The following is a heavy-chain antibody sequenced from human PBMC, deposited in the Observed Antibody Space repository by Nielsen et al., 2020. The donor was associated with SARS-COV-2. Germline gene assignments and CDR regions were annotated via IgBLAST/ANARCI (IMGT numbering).Heavy chain of an antibody. J-gene: IGHJ4*02. Sequence: GGSLRLSCRASGLIFGTYGMHWVRQAPGKGLEWVAVIWYDGSNKYYADSVKGRFTISRDNAKNSLYLQMNSLRAEDTAVYYCASLGSSSWSFDYWGQGTLVTVSS. CDR2: IWYDGSNK. CDR1: GLIFGTYG. D-gene: IGHD6-13*01. CDR3: ASLGSSSWSFDY. V-gene: IGHV3-33*03.